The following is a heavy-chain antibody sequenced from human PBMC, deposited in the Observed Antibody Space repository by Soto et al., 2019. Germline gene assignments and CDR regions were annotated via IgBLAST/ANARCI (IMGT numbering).Heavy chain of an antibody. Sequence: GESLKISCKGSGYSFSTYWIGWVRQMPGKGLEWMGIIYPGDSDTRYSPSFQGHVTISVDKAISTAYLQWTSLKASDTAMYYCARQVLSGARPWGQGTLVTVSS. D-gene: IGHD1-1*01. V-gene: IGHV5-51*01. CDR2: IYPGDSDT. CDR3: ARQVLSGARP. J-gene: IGHJ5*02. CDR1: GYSFSTYW.